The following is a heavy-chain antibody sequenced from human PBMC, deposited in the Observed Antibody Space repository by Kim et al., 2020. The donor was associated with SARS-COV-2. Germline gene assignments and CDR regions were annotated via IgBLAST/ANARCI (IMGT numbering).Heavy chain of an antibody. D-gene: IGHD5-12*01. CDR3: ARGGIVATAPLL. Sequence: GGSLRLSCAASGFTFSSYGMHWVRQAPGKGLEWVAVIWYDGSNKYYADSVKGRFTISRDNSKNTLYLQMNSLRAEDTAVYYCARGGIVATAPLLWGQGTLVTVSS. CDR2: IWYDGSNK. J-gene: IGHJ4*02. CDR1: GFTFSSYG. V-gene: IGHV3-33*01.